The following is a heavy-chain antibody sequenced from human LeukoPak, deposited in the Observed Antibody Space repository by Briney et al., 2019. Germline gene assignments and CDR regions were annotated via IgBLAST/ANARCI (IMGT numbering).Heavy chain of an antibody. D-gene: IGHD1-26*01. CDR2: ISGSGGST. CDR1: GFTFSNYA. Sequence: PGGSLRLSCAASGFTFSNYAMNWVRRTPRKGLEWVSSISGSGGSTYYADSVKGRFTISRDNSQNTLYLQMNSLRAEDTAVYYCAKYRSGSYIPLDYWGQGTLVTVSS. V-gene: IGHV3-23*01. CDR3: AKYRSGSYIPLDY. J-gene: IGHJ4*02.